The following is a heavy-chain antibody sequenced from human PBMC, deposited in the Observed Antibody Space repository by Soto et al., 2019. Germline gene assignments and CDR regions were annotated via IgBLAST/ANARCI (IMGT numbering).Heavy chain of an antibody. Sequence: GASVKVSCKASGYTFTSYCISWVRQAPGQGLEWMGWISAYNGNTNYAQKLQGRVTMTTDTSTSTAYMELRSLISDDTAVYYCARGANYDDSSGPPEFDYWDQGTLVTVSS. J-gene: IGHJ4*02. CDR1: GYTFTSYC. V-gene: IGHV1-18*04. D-gene: IGHD3-22*01. CDR2: ISAYNGNT. CDR3: ARGANYDDSSGPPEFDY.